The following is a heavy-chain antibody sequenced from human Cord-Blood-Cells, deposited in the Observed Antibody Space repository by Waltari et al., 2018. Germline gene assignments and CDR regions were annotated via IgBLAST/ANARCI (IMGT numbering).Heavy chain of an antibody. D-gene: IGHD2-15*01. CDR3: AREALRSKSGSCFDY. V-gene: IGHV1-2*06. J-gene: IGHJ4*02. CDR1: GYTFTGSY. Sequence: QVQLVQSGAEVKKPGASVKVSCKASGYTFTGSYMHWVRQAPGQGLEWMGRINPNSGGTNYAQKFQGRVTMTRDTSISTAYMELSRLRSDDTAVYYCAREALRSKSGSCFDYWGQGTLVTVSS. CDR2: INPNSGGT.